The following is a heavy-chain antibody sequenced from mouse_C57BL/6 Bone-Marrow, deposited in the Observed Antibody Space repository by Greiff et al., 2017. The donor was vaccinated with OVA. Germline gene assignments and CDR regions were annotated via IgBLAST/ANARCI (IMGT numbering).Heavy chain of an antibody. CDR1: GFTFSDYG. V-gene: IGHV5-17*01. J-gene: IGHJ2*01. Sequence: EVQLVESGGGLVKPGGSLKLSCAASGFTFSDYGMPWVRQAPEKGLEWVAYISSGSSTIYYADTVKGRFTISRDNAKSTLFLQMTSLRSEDTAMYYCARGEVYDFDYWGQGTTLTVSS. CDR2: ISSGSSTI. CDR3: ARGEVYDFDY. D-gene: IGHD2-3*01.